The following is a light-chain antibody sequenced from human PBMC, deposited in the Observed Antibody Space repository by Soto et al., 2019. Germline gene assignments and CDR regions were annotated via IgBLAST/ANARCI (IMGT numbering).Light chain of an antibody. CDR2: DAS. J-gene: IGKJ1*01. CDR1: ESISNW. CDR3: QHYKDYPWT. Sequence: RVSITCRASESISNWLAWYQQKPGKAPKVLIYDASSLESGVPSRFRGSGSGTEFTLIITNLQPDDFATYYCQHYKDYPWTFGQGTKVDIK. V-gene: IGKV1-5*01.